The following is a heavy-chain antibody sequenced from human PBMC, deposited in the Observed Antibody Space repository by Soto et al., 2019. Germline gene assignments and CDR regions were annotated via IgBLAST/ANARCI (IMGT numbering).Heavy chain of an antibody. CDR2: IYKGGSI. D-gene: IGHD3-22*01. J-gene: IGHJ5*02. V-gene: IGHV4-4*09. CDR3: ARAYFVRSGYAVDP. CDR1: GGSISNDY. Sequence: QVHLQESGPGLVKPSETLSLTCRVSGGSISNDYWTWIRQPPGKGLEWIGYIYKGGSINYNPTIKSRVTISVDTVINQFSLKLSSVTAADTAVYYCARAYFVRSGYAVDPWGQGTLVTVS.